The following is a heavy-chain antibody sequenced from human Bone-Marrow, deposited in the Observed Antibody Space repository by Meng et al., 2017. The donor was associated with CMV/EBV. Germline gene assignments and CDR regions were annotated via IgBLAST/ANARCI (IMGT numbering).Heavy chain of an antibody. CDR3: ARDGIVVVVAASYWFDP. Sequence: GESLKISCAASGFTFSNYAMHWVRQAPGKGPEWVAIIWYDGNNKYYTDSVKGRFTISRDNSKTRLYLQMNSLRAEDTAVYYCARDGIVVVVAASYWFDPWGQGTLVTVSS. CDR1: GFTFSNYA. V-gene: IGHV3-33*01. J-gene: IGHJ5*02. CDR2: IWYDGNNK. D-gene: IGHD2-15*01.